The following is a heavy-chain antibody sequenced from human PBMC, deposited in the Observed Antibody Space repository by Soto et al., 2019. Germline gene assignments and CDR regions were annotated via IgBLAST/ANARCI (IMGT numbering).Heavy chain of an antibody. V-gene: IGHV4-38-2*01. CDR2: IYHTGST. J-gene: IGHJ6*02. CDR3: ARVPSPFDFYYAMDV. D-gene: IGHD3-16*01. CDR1: GSSICSAAY. Sequence: PAKLADTCAVSGSSICSAAYWSSLRKPPGKGLECIGSIYHTGSTYHNPSLKSRVTISVDTSKNQFSLKLSSVTAEDTAVYFCARVPSPFDFYYAMDVWCQGTSVT.